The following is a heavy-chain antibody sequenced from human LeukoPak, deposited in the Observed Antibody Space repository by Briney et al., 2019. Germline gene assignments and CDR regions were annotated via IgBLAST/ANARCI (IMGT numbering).Heavy chain of an antibody. CDR3: ARDPSGSFFNWFDP. CDR2: IHPNSGAT. CDR1: GYTFTGYY. J-gene: IGHJ5*02. Sequence: ALVKVSCTASGYTFTGYYMHWLRQAPGQGLEWMGWIHPNSGATNYAQRFQGRVTLTTETSISTAYMDLTSLRSDDTAVYYCARDPSGSFFNWFDPWGQGTLVTVSS. D-gene: IGHD1-26*01. V-gene: IGHV1-2*02.